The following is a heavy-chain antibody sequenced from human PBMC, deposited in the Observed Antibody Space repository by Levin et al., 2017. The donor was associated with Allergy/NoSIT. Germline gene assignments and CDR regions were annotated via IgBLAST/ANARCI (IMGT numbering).Heavy chain of an antibody. D-gene: IGHD4-17*01. Sequence: SQTLSLPCAVSGGSISSSNWWSWVRQPPGKGLEWIGKIYHSGSTNYNPSLKSRVTISVDKSKNQFSLKLSSVTAADTAVYFCARDSHFGAYFDYWGQGTLVTVSS. CDR3: ARDSHFGAYFDY. CDR1: GGSISSSNW. V-gene: IGHV4-4*02. CDR2: IYHSGST. J-gene: IGHJ4*02.